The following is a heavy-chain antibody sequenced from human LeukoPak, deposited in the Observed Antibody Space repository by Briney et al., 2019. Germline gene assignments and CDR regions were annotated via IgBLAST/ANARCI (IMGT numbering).Heavy chain of an antibody. V-gene: IGHV3-21*01. CDR2: ISSSSSYI. Sequence: GGSLRLSCAASGFTFSSYSMNWVRQAPGKGLEWVSSISSSSSYIYYADSVKGRFTISRDNAKNSLYLQMNSLRAEDTAVYYCARAGYYYDSSGYAGLDYWGQGTLVTVSS. J-gene: IGHJ4*02. D-gene: IGHD3-22*01. CDR1: GFTFSSYS. CDR3: ARAGYYYDSSGYAGLDY.